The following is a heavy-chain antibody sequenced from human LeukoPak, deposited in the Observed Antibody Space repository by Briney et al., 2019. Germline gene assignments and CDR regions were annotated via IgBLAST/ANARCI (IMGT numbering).Heavy chain of an antibody. CDR1: GGTFSSYA. V-gene: IGHV1-69*13. J-gene: IGHJ6*02. Sequence: SVKVSCKASGGTFSSYAISWVRQAPGQGLEWMGGIILIFGTANYAQKFQGRVTITADESTSTAYMELSSLRSEDTAVYYCARTQPDYYGMDVWGQGTTVTVSS. D-gene: IGHD1-14*01. CDR3: ARTQPDYYGMDV. CDR2: IILIFGTA.